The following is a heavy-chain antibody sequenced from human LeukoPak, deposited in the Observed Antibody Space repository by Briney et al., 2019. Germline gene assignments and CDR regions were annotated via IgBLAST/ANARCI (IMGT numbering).Heavy chain of an antibody. CDR3: AKSRSDVVDY. CDR1: GFTFSSYG. V-gene: IGHV3-30*18. CDR2: ISYDGSNK. J-gene: IGHJ4*02. D-gene: IGHD3-3*01. Sequence: GGSLRLSCAASGFTFSSYGMHWVRQAPGKGLEWVAVISYDGSNKYYADSVKGRFTVSRDNSKNTLYLQMNSLRAEDTAVYYCAKSRSDVVDYWGQGTLVTVSS.